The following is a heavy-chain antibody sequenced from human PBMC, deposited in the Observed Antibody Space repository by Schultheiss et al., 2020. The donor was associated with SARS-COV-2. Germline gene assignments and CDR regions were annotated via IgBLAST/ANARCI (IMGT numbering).Heavy chain of an antibody. V-gene: IGHV4-31*03. D-gene: IGHD1-26*01. Sequence: SETLSLTCTVSGGSISSGGYYWSWIRQHPGKGLEWIGYIYYSGSTYYNPSLKSRVTISVDTSKNQFSLKLSSVTAADTAVYYCARATSELLPVLIWDYWGQGTLVTVSS. CDR3: ARATSELLPVLIWDY. CDR2: IYYSGST. J-gene: IGHJ4*02. CDR1: GGSISSGGYY.